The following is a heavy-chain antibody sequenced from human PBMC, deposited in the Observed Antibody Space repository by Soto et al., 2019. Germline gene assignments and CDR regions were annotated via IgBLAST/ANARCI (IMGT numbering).Heavy chain of an antibody. CDR3: GYCSGGGMNGFDI. J-gene: IGHJ3*02. D-gene: IGHD2-15*01. CDR1: GYSFTNYW. Sequence: GESLKISCKGSGYSFTNYWIGWVRQMPGKGLEWMGIIYPGDSDTRYGPSFQGQVTISADKSISTAYLQWSSLKASDTAMYYCGYCSGGGMNGFDIWGQGTMVTVSS. CDR2: IYPGDSDT. V-gene: IGHV5-51*01.